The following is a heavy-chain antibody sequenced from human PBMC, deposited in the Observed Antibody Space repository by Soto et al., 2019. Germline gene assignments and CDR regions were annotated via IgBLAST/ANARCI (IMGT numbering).Heavy chain of an antibody. CDR1: GFTFSSYS. Sequence: GGSLRLSCAASGFTFSSYSMNWVRQAPGKGLEWVSSISSSSSYIYYADSVKGRFTISRDNAKNSLYLQMNSLRAEDTAVYYCAISYCGGDCYPVYFDYWGQGTLVTVSS. D-gene: IGHD2-21*02. V-gene: IGHV3-21*01. J-gene: IGHJ4*02. CDR2: ISSSSSYI. CDR3: AISYCGGDCYPVYFDY.